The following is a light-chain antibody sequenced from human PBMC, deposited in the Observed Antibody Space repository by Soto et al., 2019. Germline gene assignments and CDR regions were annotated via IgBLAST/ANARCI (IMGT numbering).Light chain of an antibody. CDR2: NTF. V-gene: IGKV3-15*01. J-gene: IGKJ2*01. CDR1: QSVSSN. Sequence: EIVMTQSPATLSVFPGERATLSCRASQSVSSNLVWYQQKPGLAPKLLIYNTFTRATGIPVRFSGSGSGTEFTLTISRPQSEDLAVYYCQQYNNWKYTFGQGTKLEI. CDR3: QQYNNWKYT.